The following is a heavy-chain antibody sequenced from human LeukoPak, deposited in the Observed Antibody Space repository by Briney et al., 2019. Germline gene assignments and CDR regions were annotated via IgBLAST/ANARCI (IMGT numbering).Heavy chain of an antibody. D-gene: IGHD3-3*01. CDR1: GGSIRSYY. V-gene: IGHV4-4*07. CDR3: ARDKDYDFWSGYYTAHAFDI. J-gene: IGHJ3*02. CDR2: IYTSGST. Sequence: SETLSLTCTVSGGSIRSYYWSWIRQPAGKGLEWIGRIYTSGSTNYNPSLKSRVTMSVDTSKNQFSLKLSSVTAADTAVYYCARDKDYDFWSGYYTAHAFDIWGQGTMVTVSS.